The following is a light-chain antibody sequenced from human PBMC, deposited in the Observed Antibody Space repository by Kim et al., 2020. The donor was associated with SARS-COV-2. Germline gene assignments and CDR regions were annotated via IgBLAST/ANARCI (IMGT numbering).Light chain of an antibody. V-gene: IGKV3-20*01. J-gene: IGKJ1*01. CDR2: GES. Sequence: LSPGERATLSCRASQSVSSSYLAWYQQKPGQAPRLLIYGESSRATGIPDRFSGSGSGTDFTLTISRLEPEDFAVYYCQQYGNSRTFGQGTKVDIK. CDR1: QSVSSSY. CDR3: QQYGNSRT.